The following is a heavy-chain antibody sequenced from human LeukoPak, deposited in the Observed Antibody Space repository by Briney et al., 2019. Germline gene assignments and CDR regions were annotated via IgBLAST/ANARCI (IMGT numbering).Heavy chain of an antibody. Sequence: PGGSLRLSCAASGFTFSTYSMNWVRQAPGKGLEWVSIISSDSSAIFSADALKGRFTISRDDAKNLLYLDMNSLRAEDTAVYYCAKDPRLRQDFDYWGQGTLVTVSS. CDR2: ISSDSSAI. D-gene: IGHD5-12*01. J-gene: IGHJ4*02. CDR3: AKDPRLRQDFDY. V-gene: IGHV3-21*04. CDR1: GFTFSTYS.